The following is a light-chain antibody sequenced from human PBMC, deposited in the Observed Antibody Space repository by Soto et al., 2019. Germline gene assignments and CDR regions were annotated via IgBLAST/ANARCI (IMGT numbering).Light chain of an antibody. CDR2: EVT. Sequence: QSALTQPPSASGSPGQSVTISCTGTSGDIGGYDYVSWYQQHPGKAPKLMIYEVTKRPLGVPDRFSGSKSGNTASLTVSGLQAEDEADYYCGTWDSSLSAYVFGTGTKVTVL. CDR1: SGDIGGYDY. V-gene: IGLV2-8*01. CDR3: GTWDSSLSAYV. J-gene: IGLJ1*01.